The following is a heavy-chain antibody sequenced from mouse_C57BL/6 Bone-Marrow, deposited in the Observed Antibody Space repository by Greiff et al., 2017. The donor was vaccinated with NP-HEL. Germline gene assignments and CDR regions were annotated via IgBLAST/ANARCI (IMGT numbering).Heavy chain of an antibody. Sequence: QVQLKESGAELVRPGTSVKVSCKASGYAFTNYLIEWVKQRPGQGLEWIGVINPGSGGTNYNGKFKGKATLTADKSYSTAYMQLSRLTSEDSAVYFCAIDYYYGSSTRYFDVWGTGTTVTVSS. D-gene: IGHD1-1*01. CDR2: INPGSGGT. CDR3: AIDYYYGSSTRYFDV. CDR1: GYAFTNYL. V-gene: IGHV1-54*01. J-gene: IGHJ1*03.